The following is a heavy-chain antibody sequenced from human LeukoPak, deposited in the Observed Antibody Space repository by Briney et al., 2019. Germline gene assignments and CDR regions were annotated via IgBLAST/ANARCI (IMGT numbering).Heavy chain of an antibody. CDR3: ARDIVRDSGYDFFY. CDR2: IDAGDGNT. V-gene: IGHV1-3*01. CDR1: GYTFTSYA. D-gene: IGHD5-12*01. J-gene: IGHJ4*02. Sequence: GASVKVSCKASGYTFTSYAMHWVRQAPGQRLEWMGWIDAGDGNTKYSQKFQGRVTITRDTSASTAYMELSSLRSEDTAVYYCARDIVRDSGYDFFYWGQGTLVTVSS.